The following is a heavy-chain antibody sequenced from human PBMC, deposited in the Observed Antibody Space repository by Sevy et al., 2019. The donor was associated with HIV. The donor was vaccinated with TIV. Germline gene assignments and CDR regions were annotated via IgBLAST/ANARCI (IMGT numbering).Heavy chain of an antibody. J-gene: IGHJ5*02. D-gene: IGHD3-10*01. CDR2: INHSGST. CDR1: GGSFSGYY. CDR3: ARGGNYYGSGSYYNALNWFDP. Sequence: SETLSLTCAVYGGSFSGYYWSWIRQPPGKGLEWIGEINHSGSTNYNPSLKSRVTISVDTAKNQFSLKLSSVTAADTAGYYCARGGNYYGSGSYYNALNWFDPWGQGTLVTVSS. V-gene: IGHV4-34*01.